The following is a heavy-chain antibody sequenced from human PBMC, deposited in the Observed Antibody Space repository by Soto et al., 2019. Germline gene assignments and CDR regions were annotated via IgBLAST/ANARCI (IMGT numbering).Heavy chain of an antibody. CDR1: GFTFSNYA. J-gene: IGHJ6*02. CDR3: ARVVYDSSGYYVRYYYGMDV. CDR2: ISSNGGST. V-gene: IGHV3-64*01. D-gene: IGHD3-22*01. Sequence: EVQLVESGGGLVQPGGSLRLSCAASGFTFSNYAMHWVRQAPGKGLEYVSAISSNGGSTYYANSVKGRFTISRDNSKNTLYLQMGSLRAEDMAVYYCARVVYDSSGYYVRYYYGMDVWGQGTTVTVSS.